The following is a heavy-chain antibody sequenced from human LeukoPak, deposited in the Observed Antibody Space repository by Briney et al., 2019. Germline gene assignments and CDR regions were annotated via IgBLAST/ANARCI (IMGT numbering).Heavy chain of an antibody. V-gene: IGHV3-7*01. CDR3: ARDGTAAGLYFDL. Sequence: PGGSLRLSCEVSGFTFTDYWMNWVRQAPGKGPEWVASIRQDGSEKTYVDSVKGRFTISRDNTKNSLSLQLNGLRAEDTAVYYWARDGTAAGLYFDLWGQGTLVTVSS. J-gene: IGHJ4*01. CDR2: IRQDGSEK. D-gene: IGHD6-13*01. CDR1: GFTFTDYW.